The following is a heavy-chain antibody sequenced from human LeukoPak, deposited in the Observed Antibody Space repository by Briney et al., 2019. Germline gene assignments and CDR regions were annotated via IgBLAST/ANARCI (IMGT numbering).Heavy chain of an antibody. Sequence: GGSLRLSCAASGFTFSSYAMSWVRQPPGKGLEWVSAISGSGDTTYYADSVKGRFTISRDNAKNSLYLQMNSLRAEDTAVYYCARDNYDTGGYYFDWGQGTLVTVPS. J-gene: IGHJ4*02. CDR2: ISGSGDTT. D-gene: IGHD3-22*01. CDR1: GFTFSSYA. CDR3: ARDNYDTGGYYFD. V-gene: IGHV3-23*01.